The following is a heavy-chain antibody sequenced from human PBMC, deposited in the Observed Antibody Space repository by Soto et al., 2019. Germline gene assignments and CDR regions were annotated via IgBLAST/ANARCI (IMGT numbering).Heavy chain of an antibody. V-gene: IGHV3-30*18. CDR2: ISYDGSNK. CDR3: AKDAGGIAADAFDI. CDR1: GFTFSSYG. D-gene: IGHD6-13*01. J-gene: IGHJ3*02. Sequence: GESLKISCAASGFTFSSYGMHWVRQAPGKGLEWVAVISYDGSNKYYADSVKGRFTISRDNSKNTLYLQMNSLRAEDTAVYYCAKDAGGIAADAFDIWGQGTMVTVSS.